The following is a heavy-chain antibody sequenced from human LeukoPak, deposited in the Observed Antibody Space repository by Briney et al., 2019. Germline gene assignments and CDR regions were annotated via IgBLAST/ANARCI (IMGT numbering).Heavy chain of an antibody. D-gene: IGHD1-1*01. J-gene: IGHJ6*03. Sequence: GGSLRLSCAASGFTFSSYGMHWVRQAPGKGLEGVAVISYDGSNKYYADSVKGRFTISRDNSKNTLYLQMNSLRAEDTAVYYCAKDRTPYYYYYYMDVWGKGTTVTVSS. CDR2: ISYDGSNK. CDR3: AKDRTPYYYYYYMDV. CDR1: GFTFSSYG. V-gene: IGHV3-30*18.